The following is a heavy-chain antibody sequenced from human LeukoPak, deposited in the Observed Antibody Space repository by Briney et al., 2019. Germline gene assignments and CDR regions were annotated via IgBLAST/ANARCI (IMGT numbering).Heavy chain of an antibody. J-gene: IGHJ4*02. CDR3: AGSRGLWFGESPDYFEY. V-gene: IGHV4-61*02. Sequence: SQTLSLTCTVSGVSISSVNYYWSWIRQPAGKGLEWIGRIYTSGNTNYNPSLKSRITISVDTSKNQFSLKLRSVTAADTAVYYCAGSRGLWFGESPDYFEYWGQGTLVTVSS. CDR1: GVSISSVNYY. D-gene: IGHD3-10*01. CDR2: IYTSGNT.